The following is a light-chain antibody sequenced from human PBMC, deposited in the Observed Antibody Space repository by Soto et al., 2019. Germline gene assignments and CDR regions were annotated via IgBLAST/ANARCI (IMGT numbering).Light chain of an antibody. CDR3: GTWDSSLSAVV. CDR1: SSNIGNNY. CDR2: ENN. Sequence: QSVLTQPPSMSAAPGQKVTISCSGSSSNIGNNYVSWYQHLPGTAPKLLIYENNKRPSGIPDRFSGSRSGTSGTLDITGLQTGDEADYYCGTWDSSLSAVVFGGGTKLTVL. V-gene: IGLV1-51*02. J-gene: IGLJ2*01.